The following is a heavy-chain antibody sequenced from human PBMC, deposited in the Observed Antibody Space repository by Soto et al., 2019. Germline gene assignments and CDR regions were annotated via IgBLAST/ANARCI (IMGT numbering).Heavy chain of an antibody. CDR2: IYYSGGT. V-gene: IGHV4-30-4*01. D-gene: IGHD3-10*01. J-gene: IGHJ4*02. CDR1: GGSISSGDYY. Sequence: SETLSLTCTVSGGSISSGDYYWSWIRQPPGKGLEWIGYIYYSGGTYYNPPLKSRISISVDTSKNQFSLKMNSVTAADTAVYYCATSGVFTRRLDYWGQGTLVTAPQ. CDR3: ATSGVFTRRLDY.